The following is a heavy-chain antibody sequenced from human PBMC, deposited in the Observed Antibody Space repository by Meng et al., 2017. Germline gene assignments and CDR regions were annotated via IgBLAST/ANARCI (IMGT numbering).Heavy chain of an antibody. V-gene: IGHV4-34*01. J-gene: IGHJ6*02. CDR3: AREHIVVVTAILGTKYYYYGMDV. D-gene: IGHD2-21*02. CDR2: INHSGST. Sequence: SETLSLTCAVYGGSFSGYYWSWIRQPPGKGLEWIGEINHSGSTNYNPSLKSRVTISVDTSKNQFSLKLSSVTAADTAVYYCAREHIVVVTAILGTKYYYYGMDVWGQGTTVTVSS. CDR1: GGSFSGYY.